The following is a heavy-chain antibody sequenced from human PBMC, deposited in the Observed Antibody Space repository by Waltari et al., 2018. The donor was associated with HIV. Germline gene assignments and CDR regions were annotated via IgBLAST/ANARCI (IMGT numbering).Heavy chain of an antibody. V-gene: IGHV3-23*01. CDR2: ISGTGGST. CDR1: GFTFPEHD. D-gene: IGHD3-16*01. Sequence: QSLESGGGLVQPGGNLRLTCVASGFTFPEHDMTWVRQAPGKGLEWVSSISGTGGSTYYADSMKGRFSISRDNFRNTLHLQMNRVRVEDTAKYFCARDRGSSARFDFWGQGIMVTVSS. J-gene: IGHJ4*02. CDR3: ARDRGSSARFDF.